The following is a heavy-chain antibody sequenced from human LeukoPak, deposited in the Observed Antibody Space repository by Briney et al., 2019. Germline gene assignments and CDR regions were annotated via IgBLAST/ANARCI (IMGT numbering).Heavy chain of an antibody. V-gene: IGHV3-11*04. CDR1: GFTFSNYH. CDR3: ARDWPYVYAFDI. Sequence: GGSLRLSCAASGFTFSNYHMSWIRQAPGKGLEWVSYISSSGSTIYYADSVKGRFTISRDNAKNSLYLQMNSLRAEDTAVYYCARDWPYVYAFDIWGQGTMVTVSS. CDR2: ISSSGSTI. D-gene: IGHD3-16*01. J-gene: IGHJ3*02.